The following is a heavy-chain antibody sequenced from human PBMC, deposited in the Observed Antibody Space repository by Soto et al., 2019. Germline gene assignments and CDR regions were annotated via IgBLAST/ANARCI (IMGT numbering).Heavy chain of an antibody. J-gene: IGHJ4*02. CDR2: IIPILSIA. D-gene: IGHD2-2*02. Sequence: QVQLVQSGAEVKKPGSSVKVSCKASGGTFSSYTISWVRQAPGQGLEWMGRIIPILSIANYAQKFQGRVTITADKSTSTAYMELSSLRSEDTDVYYCAIEYCSSTSCYRDYWGQGNLVTVSS. CDR1: GGTFSSYT. CDR3: AIEYCSSTSCYRDY. V-gene: IGHV1-69*08.